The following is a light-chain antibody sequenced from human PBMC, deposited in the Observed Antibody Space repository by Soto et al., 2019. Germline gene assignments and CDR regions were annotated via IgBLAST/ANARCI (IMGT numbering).Light chain of an antibody. CDR3: QQYSSSPPEFT. CDR1: QSVSSSY. Sequence: ESVLTQSPGTLSLSPGERATLSCRASQSVSSSYLAWYQQRPGQAPRLLIFGASYRATGIPDRFSGSASGTDFTLTISRLEPEDFAVYYCQQYSSSPPEFTFGPGTKVDSK. V-gene: IGKV3-20*01. CDR2: GAS. J-gene: IGKJ3*01.